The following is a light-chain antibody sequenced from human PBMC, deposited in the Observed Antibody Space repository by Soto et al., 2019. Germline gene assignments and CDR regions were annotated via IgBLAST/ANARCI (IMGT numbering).Light chain of an antibody. CDR1: QSIGTY. J-gene: IGKJ2*01. V-gene: IGKV1-39*01. Sequence: DIQMTQSPSSLSASVGDRVTVTCRASQSIGTYVNWYQQKPGTAPKLLIYAALRLQSGVPSKFSGSGSATDFTLTISSLQPEDFVTYYCQQSYTIPYTFGQGTRLEI. CDR2: AAL. CDR3: QQSYTIPYT.